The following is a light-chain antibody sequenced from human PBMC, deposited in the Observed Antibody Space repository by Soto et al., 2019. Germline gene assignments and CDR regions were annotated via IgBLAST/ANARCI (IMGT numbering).Light chain of an antibody. V-gene: IGKV1-5*03. CDR1: QSISRQ. J-gene: IGKJ1*01. Sequence: DIQMTQSPSTLSASVGDRVSITCRASQSISRQLAWYQQKPGKAPNLLIYQASNLETGVPSRFTGSGSGTEFTLTITSPQPDDFETYYCLQYQSYWTFGQGNKVEVK. CDR2: QAS. CDR3: LQYQSYWT.